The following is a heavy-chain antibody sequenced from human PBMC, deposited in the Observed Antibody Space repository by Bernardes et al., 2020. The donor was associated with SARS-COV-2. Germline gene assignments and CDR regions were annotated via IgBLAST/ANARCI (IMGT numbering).Heavy chain of an antibody. D-gene: IGHD2-8*02. CDR1: GGSINSGSYY. J-gene: IGHJ4*02. CDR2: VSTSGST. CDR3: ARVLHDYSASVVYPHYCDS. V-gene: IGHV4-61*02. Sequence: SETLSLTCSLSGGSINSGSYYWAWIRKPAGKGLEWIGRVSTSGSTSYDPSLGSRVTMSADASRNQFFLHLASVTAADTALYFCARVLHDYSASVVYPHYCDSWGQGILVTVSS.